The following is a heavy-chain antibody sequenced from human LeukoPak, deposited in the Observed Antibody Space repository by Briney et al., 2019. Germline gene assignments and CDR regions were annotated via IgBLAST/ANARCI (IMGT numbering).Heavy chain of an antibody. V-gene: IGHV4-59*01. CDR2: IYYSGST. J-gene: IGHJ4*02. Sequence: PSETLSLTCTVSGGSIRSYYWSWIRQPPGKGLEWIGYIYYSGSTYYNPSLKSRVSISVDTSKNQFSLKLSSVTAADTAVYYCARTGSTVTMLYPFDHWGQGTLVTVSS. CDR1: GGSIRSYY. CDR3: ARTGSTVTMLYPFDH. D-gene: IGHD4-17*01.